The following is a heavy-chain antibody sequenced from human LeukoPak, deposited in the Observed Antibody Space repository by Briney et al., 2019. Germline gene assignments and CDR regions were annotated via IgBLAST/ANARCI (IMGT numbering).Heavy chain of an antibody. Sequence: SETLSLTCSVSGFSVNSNYYWGWVRPPPGKGLEWIGNIYHTGDIFHNPSLESRVTMSVDTSKNQFFPKLTSVTAADTAVYYCARSWANLYYFDYWGQGALVAVSS. CDR1: GFSVNSNYY. CDR3: ARSWANLYYFDY. V-gene: IGHV4-38-2*01. CDR2: IYHTGDI. J-gene: IGHJ4*02. D-gene: IGHD4/OR15-4a*01.